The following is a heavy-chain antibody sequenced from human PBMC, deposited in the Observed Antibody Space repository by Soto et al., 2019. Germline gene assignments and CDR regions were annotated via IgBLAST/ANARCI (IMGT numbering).Heavy chain of an antibody. CDR3: AKNQGVELVPLATVDCFDP. V-gene: IGHV3-23*01. D-gene: IGHD1-26*01. CDR1: GFIFENFG. Sequence: GGSLRLSCAASGFIFENFGMSWVRQAPGKGLEWISSISGSGFKKYYADSVKGRFTISRDNSKSTVYLELNNLSAEDTAVYHCAKNQGVELVPLATVDCFDPWGQGSMLTVSS. J-gene: IGHJ5*02. CDR2: ISGSGFKK.